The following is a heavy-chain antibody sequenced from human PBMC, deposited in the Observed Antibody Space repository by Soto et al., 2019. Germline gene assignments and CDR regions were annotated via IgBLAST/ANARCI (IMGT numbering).Heavy chain of an antibody. J-gene: IGHJ5*02. Sequence: SETLSLTCAVYGGSFSGYYWSWIRQPPGKGLEWIGEINHSGSTNYNPSLKSRVTISVDTSKNQFSLKLSSVTAADTAVYYCARGEAELGYCSGGSCYSVWFNPWGQGTLVTVSS. V-gene: IGHV4-34*01. CDR3: ARGEAELGYCSGGSCYSVWFNP. CDR1: GGSFSGYY. CDR2: INHSGST. D-gene: IGHD2-15*01.